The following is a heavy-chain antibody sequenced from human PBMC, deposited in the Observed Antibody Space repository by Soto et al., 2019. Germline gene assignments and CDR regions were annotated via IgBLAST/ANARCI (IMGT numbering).Heavy chain of an antibody. V-gene: IGHV1-2*02. CDR1: GYPFTTYY. CDR2: IDPRSGGT. D-gene: IGHD3-10*01. Sequence: HVQLVQSGTEVKKPGASVRVSCMVSGYPFTTYYIHWVRQAPGQGLKWMVWIDPRSGGTVYEQKFQGRVTMTRDTSISTVYMDLSGLTSDDTALYYCATDDYGIFPYWGQGSLVTVSS. CDR3: ATDDYGIFPY. J-gene: IGHJ4*02.